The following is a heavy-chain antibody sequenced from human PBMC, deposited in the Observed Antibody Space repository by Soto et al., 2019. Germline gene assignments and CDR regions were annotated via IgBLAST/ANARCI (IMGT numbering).Heavy chain of an antibody. D-gene: IGHD3-10*01. CDR1: GASITQYY. V-gene: IGHV4-59*01. CDR3: ARGGGSHDYNHEFDF. Sequence: LSLTCTVSGASITQYYWNWIRQSPGKGLEWIVSVSSSGSTVYNPSLTSRVTVSLDTSKNQFSLTLNSVTAADTAVYHCARGGGSHDYNHEFDFWGQGTLVVVSS. J-gene: IGHJ4*02. CDR2: VSSSGST.